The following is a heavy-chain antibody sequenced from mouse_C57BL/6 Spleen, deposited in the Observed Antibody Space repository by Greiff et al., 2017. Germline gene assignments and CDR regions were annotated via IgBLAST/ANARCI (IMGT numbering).Heavy chain of an antibody. CDR1: GYTFTDYN. D-gene: IGHD1-1*01. V-gene: IGHV1-18*01. CDR2: INPNNGGT. Sequence: EVQLQQSGPELVKPGASVKIPCKASGYTFTDYNMDWVKQSHGKSLEWIGDINPNNGGTIYNQKFKGKATLTVDKSSSTAYMELRSLTSEDTAVYYCARRELLRYYFDYWGQGTTLTVSS. CDR3: ARRELLRYYFDY. J-gene: IGHJ2*01.